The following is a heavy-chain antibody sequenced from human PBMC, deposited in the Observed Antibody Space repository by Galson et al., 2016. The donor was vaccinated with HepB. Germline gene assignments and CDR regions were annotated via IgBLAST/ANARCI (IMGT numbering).Heavy chain of an antibody. CDR1: GFTFNNYA. V-gene: IGHV3-23*01. J-gene: IGHJ1*01. Sequence: SLRLSCAASGFTFNNYAMVWVRQAPGKGLEWVSKVSASGADTHYTDSVKGRFTISRDNVRNTVYLEMNSLRAEDTAVDYCANEGGIASGGIWGECFQHWGQGTLVTVSS. D-gene: IGHD6-13*01. CDR2: VSASGADT. CDR3: ANEGGIASGGIWGECFQH.